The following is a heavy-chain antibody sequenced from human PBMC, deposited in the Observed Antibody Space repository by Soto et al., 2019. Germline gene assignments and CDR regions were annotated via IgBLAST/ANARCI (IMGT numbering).Heavy chain of an antibody. CDR2: ISTSSNII. CDR3: TTIVVVTASSLLAFDI. CDR1: GFIFSNYI. Sequence: PGGSLRLSCAASGFIFSNYIMNWVRQAPGKGLEWVSYISTSSNIIHYADSVKGRFTISRDNSKNTLYVQMNSLRAEDTAVYYCTTIVVVTASSLLAFDIWGQGTMVTVSS. J-gene: IGHJ3*02. V-gene: IGHV3-48*01. D-gene: IGHD2-21*02.